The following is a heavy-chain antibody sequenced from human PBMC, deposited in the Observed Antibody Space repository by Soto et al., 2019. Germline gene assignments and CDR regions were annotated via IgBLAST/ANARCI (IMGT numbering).Heavy chain of an antibody. CDR3: ARGKRGGYYYYGMDV. Sequence: SVKVSCKASGGTFSSYAISWVRQAPGQGLEWMGGIIPIFGTANYAQKFQGRVTITADESTSTAYMKLSSLRSEDMAVYYCARGKRGGYYYYGMDVWGQGTTVTVSS. J-gene: IGHJ6*02. V-gene: IGHV1-69*13. CDR2: IIPIFGTA. D-gene: IGHD3-10*01. CDR1: GGTFSSYA.